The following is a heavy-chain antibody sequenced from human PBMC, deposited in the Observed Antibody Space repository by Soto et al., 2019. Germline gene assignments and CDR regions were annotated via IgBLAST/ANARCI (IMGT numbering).Heavy chain of an antibody. D-gene: IGHD2-15*01. CDR3: AKDLVGVGYCLSP. V-gene: IGHV4-39*07. J-gene: IGHJ5*02. CDR2: ISRSGTT. CDR1: GGSVNNNYYY. Sequence: SETLSLTCTVSGGSVNNNYYYWGWVRQPPGKGLEWIASISRSGTTYYNPSLKSRVTKSIDTSRNQFSLKLASVTAADTAVYYCAKDLVGVGYCLSPWGQGTLVTVSS.